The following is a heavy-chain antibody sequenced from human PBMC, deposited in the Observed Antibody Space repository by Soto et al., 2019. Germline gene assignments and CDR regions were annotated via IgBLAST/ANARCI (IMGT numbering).Heavy chain of an antibody. CDR1: GGTFSSQT. CDR3: ATGPDDGSDFCLEY. V-gene: IGHV1-69*02. Sequence: QVQLVQSGAEVRKPGSSVKVSCKTPGGTFSSQTISWVRQAPGQGLQWMGKIIPFLFGTKYAQKFLGRVTITAERYTGTAYMELSSLRSEDTAVYYCATGPDDGSDFCLEYWGKGTLVTVSS. CDR2: IIPFLFGT. J-gene: IGHJ4*02. D-gene: IGHD5-12*01.